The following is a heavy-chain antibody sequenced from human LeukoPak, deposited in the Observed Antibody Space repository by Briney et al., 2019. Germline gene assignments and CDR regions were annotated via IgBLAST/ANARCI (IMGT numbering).Heavy chain of an antibody. V-gene: IGHV3-64*01. CDR3: ARGIWSTTVTAYYLDY. CDR2: ISSNGGST. J-gene: IGHJ4*02. D-gene: IGHD4-17*01. CDR1: GFTFSSYA. Sequence: GGSLRLSCAASGFTFSSYAMHWVRQAPGKGLEYVSAISSNGGSTYYANSVKGRFTISRDNSKNTLYLQMGSLRAEDMAVYYCARGIWSTTVTAYYLDYWGQGTLVIVSS.